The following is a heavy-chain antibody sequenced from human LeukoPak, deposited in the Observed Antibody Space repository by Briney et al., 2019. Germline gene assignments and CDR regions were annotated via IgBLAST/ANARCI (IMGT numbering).Heavy chain of an antibody. CDR1: GFTFSSHW. J-gene: IGHJ6*02. Sequence: GGSLRLSCEASGFTFSSHWMSWVRQAPGKGLEWVAIIKQDGSEKDYVDSVTRLFTFSKDNDKNSLYLQMNSLRDEDTAVYYCARDTSAWRYGMDVWGQGTTVTVSS. D-gene: IGHD6-19*01. V-gene: IGHV3-7*01. CDR2: IKQDGSEK. CDR3: ARDTSAWRYGMDV.